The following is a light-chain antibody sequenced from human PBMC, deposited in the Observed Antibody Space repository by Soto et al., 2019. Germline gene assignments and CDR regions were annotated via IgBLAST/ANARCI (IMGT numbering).Light chain of an antibody. CDR2: GAS. V-gene: IGKV3-15*01. J-gene: IGKJ1*01. Sequence: EIVMTQSPATLSVSPGERATLSCRASQSVSSNLAWYQQKPGQAPRLLIYGASTRATGIPARFSRSGSGTEFTLTISSLQSEDFAVYYCQQYNNWPPWTFGQGTKEEIK. CDR3: QQYNNWPPWT. CDR1: QSVSSN.